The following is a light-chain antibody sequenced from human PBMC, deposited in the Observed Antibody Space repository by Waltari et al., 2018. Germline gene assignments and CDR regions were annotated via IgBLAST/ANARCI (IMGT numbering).Light chain of an antibody. CDR2: GAP. CDR1: QSLSTN. CDR3: QQYHNWPYT. Sequence: EILMTQSPATLSVSPGERATLSCRASQSLSTNLAWYQQHPGQAPRLLISGAPTRATGVPARFSGSRSGTEFTLIISSLQSEDFALYYCQQYHNWPYTFGQGTKLEIK. J-gene: IGKJ2*01. V-gene: IGKV3-15*01.